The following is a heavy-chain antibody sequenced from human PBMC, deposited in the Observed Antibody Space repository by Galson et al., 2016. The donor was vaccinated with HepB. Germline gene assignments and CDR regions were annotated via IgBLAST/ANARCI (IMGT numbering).Heavy chain of an antibody. V-gene: IGHV1-18*01. CDR1: GYRFTSYG. D-gene: IGHD6-13*01. Sequence: SVKVSCKASGYRFTSYGFSWLRQAPGQGLEWMGWISASNGNTDYPQKFQGRVTMTTDTSTNTAYMEMRSLRSDDTAVYYCARDDKSGSWSWFDPWGQGTQVTVSS. CDR2: ISASNGNT. CDR3: ARDDKSGSWSWFDP. J-gene: IGHJ5*02.